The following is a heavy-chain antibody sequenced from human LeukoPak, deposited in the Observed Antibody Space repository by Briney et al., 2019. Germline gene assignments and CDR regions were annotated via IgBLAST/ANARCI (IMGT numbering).Heavy chain of an antibody. V-gene: IGHV3-21*01. D-gene: IGHD1-14*01. J-gene: IGHJ4*02. Sequence: SVKGRFTISRDNAKNSLYLQMNSLRAEDTAVYYCAKDQKPGTRSPFDYWGQGTLVTVSS. CDR3: AKDQKPGTRSPFDY.